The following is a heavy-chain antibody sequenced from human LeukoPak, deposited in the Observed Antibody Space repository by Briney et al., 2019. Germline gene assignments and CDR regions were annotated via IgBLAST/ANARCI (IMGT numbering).Heavy chain of an antibody. D-gene: IGHD3-9*01. V-gene: IGHV4-59*12. CDR2: IYYSGTT. Sequence: ASETLSLTCTVFGGSISSYYWSWIRQPPGKGLEWIGYIYYSGTTNYNPSLKSRVTISVDTSKNQFSLKLSSVTAADTAVYYCARDRANYDILTGYYYYYGMDVWGQGTTVTVSS. CDR3: ARDRANYDILTGYYYYYGMDV. J-gene: IGHJ6*02. CDR1: GGSISSYY.